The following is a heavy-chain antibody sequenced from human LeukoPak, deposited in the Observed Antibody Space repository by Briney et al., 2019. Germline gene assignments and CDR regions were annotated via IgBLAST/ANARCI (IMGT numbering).Heavy chain of an antibody. CDR3: ARVPSSGYYYDSSGYSDY. V-gene: IGHV1-2*06. D-gene: IGHD3-22*01. CDR1: GYTFTGYD. Sequence: EASVKVSCKASGYTFTGYDINWVRQAPGQGLEWMGRINPNSGGTNYAQKFQGRVTMTRDTSISTAYMELSRLRSDDTAVYYCARVPSSGYYYDSSGYSDYWGQGTLVTVSS. CDR2: INPNSGGT. J-gene: IGHJ4*02.